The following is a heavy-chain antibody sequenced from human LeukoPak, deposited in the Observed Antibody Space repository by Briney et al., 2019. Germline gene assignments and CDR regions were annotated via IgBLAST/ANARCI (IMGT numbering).Heavy chain of an antibody. D-gene: IGHD6-6*01. J-gene: IGHJ6*02. CDR1: GASISSDY. CDR2: IYYSGST. V-gene: IGHV4-59*01. Sequence: SETLSLSCTVSGASISSDYWSWSRQPPGKGLEWIGYIYYSGSTNYNPSLKSRVTISVDTSKKQVSLNLSSVTAADTAAYYCARVAARYVGMDVWGQGTTVTVSS. CDR3: ARVAARYVGMDV.